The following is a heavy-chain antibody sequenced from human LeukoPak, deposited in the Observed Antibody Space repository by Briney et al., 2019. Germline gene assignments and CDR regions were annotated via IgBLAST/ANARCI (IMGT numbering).Heavy chain of an antibody. CDR3: ARVPFVVMGDTGNWFDP. Sequence: ASVKVSCKASGYTFTGYYMHWVRQAPGQGLGWMGWINTNTGNPTYAQGFTGRFVFSLDIFVSTAYLQISSLKAEDTAVYYCARVPFVVMGDTGNWFDPWGQGTLVTVSS. D-gene: IGHD2-8*01. CDR1: GYTFTGYY. CDR2: INTNTGNP. J-gene: IGHJ5*02. V-gene: IGHV7-4-1*02.